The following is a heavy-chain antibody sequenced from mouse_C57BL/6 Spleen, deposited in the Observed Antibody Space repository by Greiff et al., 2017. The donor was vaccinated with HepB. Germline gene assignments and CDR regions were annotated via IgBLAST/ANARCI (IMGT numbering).Heavy chain of an antibody. Sequence: VQLKQSGPELVKPGASVKISCKASGYSFTDYNMNWVKQSNGKSLEWIGVINPNYGTTSYNQKFKGKATLTVDQSSSTAYMQLNSLTSEDAAVYYCARSKLRGWYFDVWGTGTTVTVSS. J-gene: IGHJ1*03. V-gene: IGHV1-39*01. D-gene: IGHD1-1*01. CDR2: INPNYGTT. CDR3: ARSKLRGWYFDV. CDR1: GYSFTDYN.